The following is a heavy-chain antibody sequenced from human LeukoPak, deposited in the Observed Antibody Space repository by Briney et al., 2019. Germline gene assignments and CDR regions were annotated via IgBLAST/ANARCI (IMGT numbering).Heavy chain of an antibody. J-gene: IGHJ4*02. CDR1: GFTFSSYW. CDR2: IHGDGTIT. V-gene: IGHV3-74*01. CDR3: ARNFVGSITSDFDS. D-gene: IGHD1-26*01. Sequence: GGSLRLSCAASGFTFSSYWMHWVRQVPGKGLVWVSRIHGDGTITNYEDSVKGRFTISRDNARNTLYLQMNSLRVEDTAIYYCARNFVGSITSDFDSWGQGTQVTVSS.